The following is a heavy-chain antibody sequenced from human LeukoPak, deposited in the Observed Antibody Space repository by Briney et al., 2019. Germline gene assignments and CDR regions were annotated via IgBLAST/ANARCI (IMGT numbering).Heavy chain of an antibody. CDR1: GFTFSNTA. D-gene: IGHD3-22*01. CDR3: AKGPRLHSGYHPDY. CDR2: VTGSDDET. J-gene: IGHJ4*02. V-gene: IGHV3-23*01. Sequence: GGSLRPSCAASGFTFSNTALTWVRQAPGRGLEWVSTVTGSDDETYYADSVKGRFTISRDYSKGTLLLQMNSLRVEDTAIYFCAKGPRLHSGYHPDYWGQGTLVTVSS.